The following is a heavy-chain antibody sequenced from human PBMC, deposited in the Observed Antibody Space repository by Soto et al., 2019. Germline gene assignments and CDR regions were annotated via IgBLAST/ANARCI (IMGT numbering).Heavy chain of an antibody. J-gene: IGHJ6*03. Sequence: SETLSLSCTVSGGSISSHYWSWIRQPPGKGLEWIGYIYYSGSTNYNPSLKSRVTISVDTSKNQFSLKLSSVTAADTAVYYCARGVSLGYCSSTSCYYDTYYYMDVWGKGTTVTVSS. V-gene: IGHV4-59*11. CDR1: GGSISSHY. D-gene: IGHD2-2*01. CDR2: IYYSGST. CDR3: ARGVSLGYCSSTSCYYDTYYYMDV.